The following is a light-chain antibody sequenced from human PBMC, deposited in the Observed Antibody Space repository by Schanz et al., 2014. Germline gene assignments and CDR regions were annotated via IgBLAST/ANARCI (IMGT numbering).Light chain of an antibody. Sequence: QSALTQPASVSGSPGQSITISCTGTSSDVGGYDFVSWYQQHPDKAPKLMIYDVSNRPSGVSNRFSASKSGNTASLTISDLQAEDEADYYCCSYAGSSTRHWVFGGGTKVTVL. V-gene: IGLV2-14*03. CDR3: CSYAGSSTRHWV. CDR1: SSDVGGYDF. CDR2: DVS. J-gene: IGLJ3*02.